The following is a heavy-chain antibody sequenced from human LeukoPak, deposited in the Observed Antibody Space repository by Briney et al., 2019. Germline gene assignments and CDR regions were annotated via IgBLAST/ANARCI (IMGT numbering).Heavy chain of an antibody. CDR2: IYYSGST. D-gene: IGHD3-10*01. Sequence: PSETLSLTCTVSGGSLSSGSYYWSWIRQPPGKGLEWVGYIYYSGSTNYNPSLKSRVTISVDTSKNQFSLKLSSLPAAGTAVYYCARPPGSLWFGELRNPFFDYWGQGTLVTVSS. J-gene: IGHJ4*02. V-gene: IGHV4-61*01. CDR3: ARPPGSLWFGELRNPFFDY. CDR1: GGSLSSGSYY.